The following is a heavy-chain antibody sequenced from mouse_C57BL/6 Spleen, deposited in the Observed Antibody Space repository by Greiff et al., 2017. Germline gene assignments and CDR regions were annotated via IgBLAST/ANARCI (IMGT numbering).Heavy chain of an antibody. CDR1: GYSITSGYY. CDR2: ISYDGSN. Sequence: EVKLQESGPGLVKPSQSLSLTCSVTGYSITSGYYWNWIRQFPGNKLEWMGYISYDGSNNYNPSLKNRISITRDTSKNQFFLKLNSVSTEDTATYYCAREDLSGDYFDDWGQGTTLTVSS. J-gene: IGHJ2*01. CDR3: AREDLSGDYFDD. V-gene: IGHV3-6*01. D-gene: IGHD6-1*01.